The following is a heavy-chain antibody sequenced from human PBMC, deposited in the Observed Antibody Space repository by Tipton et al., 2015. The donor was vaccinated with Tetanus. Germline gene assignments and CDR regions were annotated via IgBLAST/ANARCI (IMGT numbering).Heavy chain of an antibody. CDR3: ARDQGGGRVVRLNWFDP. CDR2: IYRDGTT. J-gene: IGHJ5*02. D-gene: IGHD6-6*01. CDR1: GFIISNNN. Sequence: SLRLSCEASGFIISNNNMNWVRQAPGKGLEWVSVIYRDGTTHYADSVKGRFTISRDITKNTLNLQTNSLRAEDTAVYYCARDQGGGRVVRLNWFDPWGPGTLVTVSS. V-gene: IGHV3-53*01.